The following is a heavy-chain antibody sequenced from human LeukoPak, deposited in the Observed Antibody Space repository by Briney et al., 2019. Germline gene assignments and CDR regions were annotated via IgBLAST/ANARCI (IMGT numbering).Heavy chain of an antibody. CDR2: IYTSGST. D-gene: IGHD2-2*01. CDR1: GGSISSYY. CDR3: ARLTPQRGVVVPSAFDP. J-gene: IGHJ5*02. Sequence: PSETLSLTCTVSGGSISSYYWSWIRQPPGKGLGWIGYIYTSGSTNYNPSLKSRVTISVDTSKNQFSLKLSSVTAADTAVYYCARLTPQRGVVVPSAFDPWGQGTLVTVSS. V-gene: IGHV4-4*09.